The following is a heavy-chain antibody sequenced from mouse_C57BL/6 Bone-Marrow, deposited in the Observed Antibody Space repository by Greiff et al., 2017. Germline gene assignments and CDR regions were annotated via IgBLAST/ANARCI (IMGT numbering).Heavy chain of an antibody. CDR3: AMITTGYWYFDV. CDR2: IHPSDSDT. CDR1: GYTFTSYW. D-gene: IGHD2-4*01. Sequence: VQLQQPGAELVKPGASVKVSCKASGYTFTSYWMHWVKQRPGQGLEWIGRIHPSDSDTNYNQKFKGKATLTVDKSSSSAYMQLSILTSQDSAVYYCAMITTGYWYFDVWGTGTTVTVSS. J-gene: IGHJ1*03. V-gene: IGHV1-74*01.